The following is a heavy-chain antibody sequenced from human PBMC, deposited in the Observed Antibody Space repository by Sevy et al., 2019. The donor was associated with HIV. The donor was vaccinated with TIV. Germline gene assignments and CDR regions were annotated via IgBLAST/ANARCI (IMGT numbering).Heavy chain of an antibody. CDR2: ISYDANND. V-gene: IGHV3-30-3*01. CDR3: ALERLTSNVAEYFHN. J-gene: IGHJ1*01. D-gene: IGHD1-1*01. Sequence: GGSLRLSCAASGFTFSYFSMHWVRQAPGKGLEWVATISYDANNDHYADSAKGRFTISRDNSKNALYLQMNNLRADDTAVYFCALERLTSNVAEYFHNWGQGTLVTVSS. CDR1: GFTFSYFS.